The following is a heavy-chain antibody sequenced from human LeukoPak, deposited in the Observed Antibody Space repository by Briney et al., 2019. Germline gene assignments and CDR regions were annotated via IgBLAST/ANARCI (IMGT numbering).Heavy chain of an antibody. CDR1: GFTFSTYA. V-gene: IGHV3-23*01. CDR2: ISGSGDNT. J-gene: IGHJ4*02. D-gene: IGHD1-26*01. CDR3: ARGRKLGAPTYFFDY. Sequence: GGSLRLSCAASGFTFSTYAMNWVRQAPGQGLEWVSGISGSGDNTYYADSVRGRFTISRDKSKSTVYLQMNSLGVEDTAIYYCARGRKLGAPTYFFDYWGQGTLVTVFS.